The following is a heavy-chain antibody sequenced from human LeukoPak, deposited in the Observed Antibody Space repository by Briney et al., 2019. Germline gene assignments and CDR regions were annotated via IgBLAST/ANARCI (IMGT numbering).Heavy chain of an antibody. CDR1: GGSISSYY. J-gene: IGHJ4*02. V-gene: IGHV4-59*01. CDR2: IYYSGST. D-gene: IGHD6-13*01. Sequence: SETLSLTCTVSGGSISSYYWSWIRQPPGKGLEWIGYIYYSGSTNYNPSLKSRVTISVDTSKNQFSLKLSSATAADTAVYFCAGKGSSSWANPFDYWGQGTLVTVSS. CDR3: AGKGSSSWANPFDY.